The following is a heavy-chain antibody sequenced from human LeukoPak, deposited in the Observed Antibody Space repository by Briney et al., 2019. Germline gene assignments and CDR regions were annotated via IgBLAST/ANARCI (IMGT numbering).Heavy chain of an antibody. V-gene: IGHV1-18*01. Sequence: ASVKDSCKASGYTFTSSGSSWVRQAPGQGLEWMGWISAYNGNTNYAQKLQGRVTMTTDTSTSTAYMELRSLRSDDTAVYYCARVLDSGSSYGGYTWFDHWGQGTLVTVSS. D-gene: IGHD1-26*01. CDR3: ARVLDSGSSYGGYTWFDH. CDR2: ISAYNGNT. J-gene: IGHJ5*02. CDR1: GYTFTSSG.